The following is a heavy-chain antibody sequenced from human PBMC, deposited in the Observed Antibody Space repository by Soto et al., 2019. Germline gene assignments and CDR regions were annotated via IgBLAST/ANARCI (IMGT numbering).Heavy chain of an antibody. CDR1: GYPVTAYY. Sequence: QLHLVQSGAVVKKPGASVTVSCSASGYPVTAYYMHWVRQAPGRGLEWMGGINPATGAAKYTQTFQGRVNMTRGTSTSTVFMELSGLTSEDTAVFYCARGGGVGVAGSAAFDMWGQGTLVTVSS. V-gene: IGHV1-2*02. D-gene: IGHD3-3*01. CDR3: ARGGGVGVAGSAAFDM. J-gene: IGHJ3*02. CDR2: INPATGAA.